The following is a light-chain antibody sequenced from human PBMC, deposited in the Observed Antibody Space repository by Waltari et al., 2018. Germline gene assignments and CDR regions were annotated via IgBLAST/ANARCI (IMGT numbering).Light chain of an antibody. Sequence: DIQMTQSPSSLSASVGDRVTIPCRASQSISSYLNWYQQKPGKAPKPLSYAASSLQSGVPSRFSGSGSGTDFTLTISSLQPEDFATYYCQQSYSTPFGGGTKVEIK. CDR3: QQSYSTP. CDR2: AAS. CDR1: QSISSY. J-gene: IGKJ4*01. V-gene: IGKV1-39*01.